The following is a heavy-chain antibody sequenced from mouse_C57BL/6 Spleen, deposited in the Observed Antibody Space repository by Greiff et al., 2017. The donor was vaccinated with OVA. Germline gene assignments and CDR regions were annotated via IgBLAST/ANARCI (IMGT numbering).Heavy chain of an antibody. CDR2: IWRGGST. CDR1: GFSLTSYG. J-gene: IGHJ4*01. V-gene: IGHV2-5*01. Sequence: VKLMESGPGLVQPSQSLSITCTVSGFSLTSYGVHWVRQSPGKGLEWLGVIWRGGSTDYNAAFMSRLSITKDNSKSQVFFKMNSLQADDTAIYYCATYGSSYEDYAMDYWGQGTSVTVSS. CDR3: ATYGSSYEDYAMDY. D-gene: IGHD1-1*01.